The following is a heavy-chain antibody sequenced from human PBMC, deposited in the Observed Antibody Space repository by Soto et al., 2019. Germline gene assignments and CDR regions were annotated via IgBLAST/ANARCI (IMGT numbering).Heavy chain of an antibody. V-gene: IGHV3-74*01. CDR2: INSDGRST. CDR1: GFTFSSYW. J-gene: IGHJ4*02. CDR3: VRTSLVVAAATREDY. D-gene: IGHD2-15*01. Sequence: EVQLVESGGGLVQPGESLRLSCAASGFTFSSYWMHWVRQAPGKGLVWVSRINSDGRSTSYAGSVNGRLTISRANSKNTLYLQMNRLRADDTAVYYCVRTSLVVAAATREDYWGQGTLVTVSS.